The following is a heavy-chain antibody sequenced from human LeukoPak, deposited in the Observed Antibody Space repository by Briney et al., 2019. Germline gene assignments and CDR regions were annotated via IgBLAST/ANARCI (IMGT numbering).Heavy chain of an antibody. Sequence: PGGSLRLSCAASGFTFNNYVMSWVRQAPGKGLEWVSAISGRSISMSYADSVKGRFTISRDNSRNTLYLQMNSLRADDTAVYYCAKPARGSGWHLIDGFDYWGQGTLVTVSS. V-gene: IGHV3-23*01. CDR2: ISGRSISM. J-gene: IGHJ4*02. CDR3: AKPARGSGWHLIDGFDY. D-gene: IGHD6-19*01. CDR1: GFTFNNYV.